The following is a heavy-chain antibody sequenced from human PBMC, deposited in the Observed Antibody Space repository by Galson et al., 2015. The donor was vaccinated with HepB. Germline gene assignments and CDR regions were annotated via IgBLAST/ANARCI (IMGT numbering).Heavy chain of an antibody. D-gene: IGHD5-24*01. Sequence: SVKVSCKASGGTFSSYAISWVRQAPGQGLEWMGRIIPILGIANYAQKFQGRVTITADKSTSTAYMELSSLRSEDTAVYYCAREGTVHRDGYNYDYWGQGTLVTVSS. V-gene: IGHV1-69*04. J-gene: IGHJ4*02. CDR3: AREGTVHRDGYNYDY. CDR1: GGTFSSYA. CDR2: IIPILGIA.